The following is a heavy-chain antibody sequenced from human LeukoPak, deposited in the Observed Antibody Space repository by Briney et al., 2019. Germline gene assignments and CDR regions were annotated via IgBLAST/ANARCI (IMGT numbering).Heavy chain of an antibody. CDR2: IYYSGST. D-gene: IGHD5-12*01. J-gene: IGHJ4*02. Sequence: PSETLSLTCTVSGGSISSYYWSWIRQPPGKGLEWVGYIYYSGSTSYNPSLKSRVTISVDTSKNKFSLKLSSVTAADTAVYYCARGYGYGSPYYFDYWGQGTLVTVSS. CDR3: ARGYGYGSPYYFDY. V-gene: IGHV4-59*01. CDR1: GGSISSYY.